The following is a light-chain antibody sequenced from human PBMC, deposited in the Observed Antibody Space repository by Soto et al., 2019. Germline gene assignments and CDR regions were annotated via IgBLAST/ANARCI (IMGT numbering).Light chain of an antibody. J-gene: IGKJ1*01. CDR2: GAV. CDR3: QQYITWT. V-gene: IGKV3-15*01. CDR1: QNVGSD. Sequence: EILVTQSPAPLSLSPGERTTLSCRARQNVGSDLAWYQQIAGQAPRLLLYGAVLRATGIPARFSGSGSVTDFTLTISSLQSEDLALYYCQQYITWTFGPGTKVVIK.